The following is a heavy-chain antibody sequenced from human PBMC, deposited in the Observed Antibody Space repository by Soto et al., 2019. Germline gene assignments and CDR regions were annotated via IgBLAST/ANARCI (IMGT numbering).Heavy chain of an antibody. J-gene: IGHJ4*02. Sequence: QLQLQESGSGLVKPSQTLSLTCAVSGGSISSGGYSWSWIRQPPGKGLEWIGYIYHSGSTYYNPPLKSRVTISVDRSKNQFSLKLNSVTAADTAVYYCAGAGGLGAVAVDCWGQGTLVTVSS. D-gene: IGHD6-19*01. V-gene: IGHV4-30-2*01. CDR2: IYHSGST. CDR3: AGAGGLGAVAVDC. CDR1: GGSISSGGYS.